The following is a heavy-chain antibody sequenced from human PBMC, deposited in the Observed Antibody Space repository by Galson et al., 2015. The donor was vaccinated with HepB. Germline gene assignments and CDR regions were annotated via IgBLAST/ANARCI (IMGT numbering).Heavy chain of an antibody. V-gene: IGHV3-23*01. CDR3: AKDLWPGRGWGAFDY. CDR2: ISGTNNRT. Sequence: SLRLSCAASGFTFNNYGMSWVRQAPGKGLEWVSAISGTNNRTYYADSVKGRFTISRDDSKDTLNLQMDSLRAEDTAVYYCAKDLWPGRGWGAFDYWGQGVLVTVSS. D-gene: IGHD6-19*01. CDR1: GFTFNNYG. J-gene: IGHJ4*02.